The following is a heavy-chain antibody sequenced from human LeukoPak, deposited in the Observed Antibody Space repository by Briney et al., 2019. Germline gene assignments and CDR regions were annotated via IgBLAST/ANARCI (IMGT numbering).Heavy chain of an antibody. CDR2: ISAYNGNT. CDR3: ARTIAVAGHDALDI. V-gene: IGHV1-18*04. CDR1: GYTFTSYG. D-gene: IGHD6-19*01. Sequence: ASVKVSCKASGYTFTSYGISWVRQAPGQGLEWMGWISAYNGNTNYAQKLQGRVTMTTDTSTSTAYMELRSLRSDDTAVYYCARTIAVAGHDALDIWGQGTMVTVSS. J-gene: IGHJ3*02.